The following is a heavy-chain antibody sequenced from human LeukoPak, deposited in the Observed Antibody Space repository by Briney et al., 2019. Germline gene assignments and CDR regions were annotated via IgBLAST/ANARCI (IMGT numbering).Heavy chain of an antibody. CDR2: ISSSGSTI. CDR1: GFTFSSYE. CDR3: ARGHQGMDV. V-gene: IGHV3-48*03. Sequence: GGSLRLSCAASGFTFSSYEMNWVRQAPGKGLEWVSYISSSGSTIYYADSVKGRFTCSRDNAKNSVYLQMNSLRAEDTALYYCARGHQGMDVWGKGTTVIVSS. J-gene: IGHJ6*03.